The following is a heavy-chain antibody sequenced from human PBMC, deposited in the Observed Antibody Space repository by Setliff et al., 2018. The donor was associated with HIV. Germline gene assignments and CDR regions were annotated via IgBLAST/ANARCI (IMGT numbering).Heavy chain of an antibody. CDR1: GYNFSDND. CDR3: ARGEAVAGRGAPPSFDY. J-gene: IGHJ4*02. CDR2: INPSVGST. D-gene: IGHD6-19*01. V-gene: IGHV1-46*01. Sequence: ASVKVSCKTSGYNFSDNDINWVRQATGQGLEWMAVINPSVGSTNFAQMFQGRVTMTTDTSTSTAYMELRSLRSDDTAVYYCARGEAVAGRGAPPSFDYWGQGTLVTVSS.